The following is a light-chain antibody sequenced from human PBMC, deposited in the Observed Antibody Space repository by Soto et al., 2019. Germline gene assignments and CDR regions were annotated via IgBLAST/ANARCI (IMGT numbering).Light chain of an antibody. CDR1: QSVSTY. J-gene: IGKJ5*01. CDR3: QQRRSWPPTIT. CDR2: DAS. V-gene: IGKV3-11*01. Sequence: EIVMTQSPATLPVSPGERATLSCRASQSVSTYLAWYQQRPGQAPRLLIYDASYRATDIPPRFSGSGSGTDFTLTISSLEPEDFAVYYCQQRRSWPPTITFGQGTRLEIK.